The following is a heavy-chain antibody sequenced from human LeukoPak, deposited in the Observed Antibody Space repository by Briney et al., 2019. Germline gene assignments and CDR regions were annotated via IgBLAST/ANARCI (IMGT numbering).Heavy chain of an antibody. CDR1: GGSISSYY. Sequence: SETLSLTCTVSGGSISSYYWSWIRQPPGKGLEWIGYIYYSGSTNYNPSLKSRVTILVDTSKNQFSLKLSSVTAADTAVYYCARRSVVVTYDAFDIWGQGTMVTVSS. J-gene: IGHJ3*02. CDR3: ARRSVVVTYDAFDI. CDR2: IYYSGST. D-gene: IGHD3-22*01. V-gene: IGHV4-59*08.